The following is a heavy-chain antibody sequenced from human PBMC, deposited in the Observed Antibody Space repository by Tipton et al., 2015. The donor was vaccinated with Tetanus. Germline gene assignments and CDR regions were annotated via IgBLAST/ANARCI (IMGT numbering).Heavy chain of an antibody. V-gene: IGHV5-51*01. J-gene: IGHJ4*02. CDR3: ARLHLRTFASSSGF. Sequence: QLVQSGAEVKKPGESLKISCQGSGYNFNLYWIAWVRQMPGKGLEWMGIIYPGDSDTRYSPTFQGQVTMSVDKSINTAFLQWSSLKDSDTAIYYCARLHLRTFASSSGFWGQGTMVTVSS. CDR2: IYPGDSDT. CDR1: GYNFNLYW. D-gene: IGHD6-6*01.